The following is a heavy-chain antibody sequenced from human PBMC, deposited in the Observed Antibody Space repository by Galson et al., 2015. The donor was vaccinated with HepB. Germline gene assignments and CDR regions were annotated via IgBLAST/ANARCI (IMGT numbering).Heavy chain of an antibody. CDR1: GFTFSSYE. Sequence: SLRLSCAASGFTFSSYEMNWVRQAPGKGLEWVSYISSSGSTIYYADSVKGRFTISRDNAKNSLYLQMNSLRAEDTAVYYCARAQWLPPSWFDPWGQGTLVTVSS. J-gene: IGHJ5*02. D-gene: IGHD6-19*01. CDR3: ARAQWLPPSWFDP. CDR2: ISSSGSTI. V-gene: IGHV3-48*03.